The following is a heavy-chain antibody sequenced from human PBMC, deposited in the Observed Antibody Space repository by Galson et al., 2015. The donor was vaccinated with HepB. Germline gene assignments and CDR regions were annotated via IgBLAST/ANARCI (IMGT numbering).Heavy chain of an antibody. V-gene: IGHV1-69*13. CDR3: ARALTAAGTVHGVGNAFDI. CDR2: IIPIFGTA. Sequence: SVKVSCKASGGTFSSYAISWVRQAPGQGLEWMGGIIPIFGTANYAQKFQGRVTITADESTSTAYMELSSLRSEDTAVYYCARALTAAGTVHGVGNAFDIWGQGTMVTVSS. J-gene: IGHJ3*02. CDR1: GGTFSSYA. D-gene: IGHD6-13*01.